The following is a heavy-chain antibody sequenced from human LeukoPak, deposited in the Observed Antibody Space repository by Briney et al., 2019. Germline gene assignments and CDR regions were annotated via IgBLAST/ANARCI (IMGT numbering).Heavy chain of an antibody. Sequence: QSGGSLRLSCAASGFTFSSYAMHWVRQAPGKGLEWVGFIRSKAYGGTTEYAASVKGRFTISRDDSKSIAYLQMNSLKTEDTAVYYCTRVFPTYYDILTGYTNDAFDIWGQGTMVTVSS. J-gene: IGHJ3*02. CDR2: IRSKAYGGTT. V-gene: IGHV3-49*04. CDR3: TRVFPTYYDILTGYTNDAFDI. D-gene: IGHD3-9*01. CDR1: GFTFSSYA.